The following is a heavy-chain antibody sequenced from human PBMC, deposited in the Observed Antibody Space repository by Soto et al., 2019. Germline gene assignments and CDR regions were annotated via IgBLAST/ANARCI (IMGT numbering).Heavy chain of an antibody. CDR1: GFTVSSYS. V-gene: IGHV3-21*01. Sequence: GGSLRLSCAASGFTVSSYSMNWVRQAPGKGLEWVSSISSSSSYIYYADSVKGRFTISRDNAKNSLYLQMNSLRAEDTAVYYCARDLYYDFWSGYPNGFDYWGQGTLVTVSS. CDR3: ARDLYYDFWSGYPNGFDY. D-gene: IGHD3-3*01. CDR2: ISSSSSYI. J-gene: IGHJ4*02.